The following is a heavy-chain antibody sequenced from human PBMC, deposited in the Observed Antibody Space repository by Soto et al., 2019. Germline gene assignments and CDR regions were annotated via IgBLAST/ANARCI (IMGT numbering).Heavy chain of an antibody. J-gene: IGHJ4*02. CDR3: ARGVVRRVIIQYTSFFDS. V-gene: IGHV4-34*01. D-gene: IGHD3-10*01. Sequence: NPXERLSRSGAVYGGSFSDYYWTWIRQPPGKGLEWIGEINHSESTNYNPSLKSRVTISVDTSKNQFSLKVDSVTDADTAVYYCARGVVRRVIIQYTSFFDSWGLGTLVTVYS. CDR2: INHSEST. CDR1: GGSFSDYY.